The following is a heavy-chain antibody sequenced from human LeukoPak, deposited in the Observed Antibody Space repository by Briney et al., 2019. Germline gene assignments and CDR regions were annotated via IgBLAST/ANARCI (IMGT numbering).Heavy chain of an antibody. CDR3: ARAGTGPYSQWYYDYVVV. CDR1: GGSFSGYY. J-gene: IGHJ6*03. D-gene: IGHD6-19*01. V-gene: IGHV4-34*01. Sequence: SETLSLTCAVYGGSFSGYYWTWIRQAPGKGLEWIGEINHSGCTDHNPPLLRRVTLHADTSMNPFSLKLTSVTAADTAVDYCARAGTGPYSQWYYDYVVVWGKGTTVTVSS. CDR2: INHSGCT.